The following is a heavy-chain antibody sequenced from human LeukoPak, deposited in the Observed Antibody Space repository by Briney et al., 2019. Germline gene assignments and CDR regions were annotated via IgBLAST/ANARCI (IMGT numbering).Heavy chain of an antibody. J-gene: IGHJ4*02. CDR3: ASEGVVSRCLDY. D-gene: IGHD2-2*01. CDR2: IYYSGST. Sequence: KPSQTLSLTCTVSGGSISSGDYYWSWIRQPPGKGLEWIGYIYYSGSTYYNPSLKSRVTISVDTSKNQFSLKLSSVTAADTAVYYCASEGVVSRCLDYCGQGTLVTVSS. CDR1: GGSISSGDYY. V-gene: IGHV4-30-4*08.